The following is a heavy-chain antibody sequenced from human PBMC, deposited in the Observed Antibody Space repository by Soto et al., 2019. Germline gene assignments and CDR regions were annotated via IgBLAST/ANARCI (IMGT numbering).Heavy chain of an antibody. J-gene: IGHJ4*02. CDR1: GFTFSSYS. CDR3: ARASPGSGASRFFDY. V-gene: IGHV3-48*01. Sequence: GGSLRLSCAASGFTFSSYSMNWVRQAPGKGLEWVSYISSSSSTIYYADSVKGRFTISRDNAKNSLYLQMNSLRAEDTAVYYCARASPGSGASRFFDYWGQGTLVTVSS. D-gene: IGHD3-3*01. CDR2: ISSSSSTI.